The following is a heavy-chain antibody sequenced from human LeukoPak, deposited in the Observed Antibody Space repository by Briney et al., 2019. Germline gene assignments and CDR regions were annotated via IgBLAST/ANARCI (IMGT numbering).Heavy chain of an antibody. J-gene: IGHJ4*01. CDR2: ISSSSSYI. D-gene: IGHD2/OR15-2a*01. CDR1: GFTFSSYS. Sequence: PGGSLRLSCAASGFTFSSYSMNWVRQAPGKGLEWVSSISSSSSYIYYADSVKGRFTISRDNAKNSLYLQMNSLRAEDTAVYYCARAGISPPHYFFDYWGQGTLVTVSS. CDR3: ARAGISPPHYFFDY. V-gene: IGHV3-21*01.